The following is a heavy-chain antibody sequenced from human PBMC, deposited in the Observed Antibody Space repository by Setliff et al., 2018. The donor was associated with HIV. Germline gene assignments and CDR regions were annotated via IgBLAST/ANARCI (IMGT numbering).Heavy chain of an antibody. CDR1: GFTFTNYA. CDR3: ARDTMWAFDI. Sequence: ASVKVSCKASGFTFTNYAIHWVRQAPGQRLEWMGWINVDSGNTKYLQDLQGRVAITKDRSASTAYMEVSNLRSEDMAVYYCARDTMWAFDIWGQGTLVTVSS. V-gene: IGHV1-3*03. J-gene: IGHJ3*02. CDR2: INVDSGNT. D-gene: IGHD3-10*02.